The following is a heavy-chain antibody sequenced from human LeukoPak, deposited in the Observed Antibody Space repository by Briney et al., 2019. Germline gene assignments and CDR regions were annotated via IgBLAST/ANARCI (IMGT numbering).Heavy chain of an antibody. CDR2: ISSGGGNI. Sequence: QPGGSLRLSCAASGFTFSSYAMSWVRQAPGKGLEWVSAISSGGGNINYADSVKGRFLISRDNSGNTLYLQMNGLRAEDTAIYYCARNPGDYFHGFHVWGQGTMVTVSS. CDR1: GFTFSSYA. V-gene: IGHV3-23*01. J-gene: IGHJ3*01. CDR3: ARNPGDYFHGFHV. D-gene: IGHD4-17*01.